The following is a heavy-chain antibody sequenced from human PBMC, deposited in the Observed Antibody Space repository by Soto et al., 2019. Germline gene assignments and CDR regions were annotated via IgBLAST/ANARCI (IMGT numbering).Heavy chain of an antibody. Sequence: EVQVLESGGGLVQPGGSLRLSCAASEFTFSTYAMSWVRQAPGKGLEWVSGISGSGGGTYYADSVKGRFTISRDNSKNTVYLQMNSLRAEDTAVYYCAKPHRAGYSTAFFYHWGQGTLVTVSS. CDR1: EFTFSTYA. CDR2: ISGSGGGT. CDR3: AKPHRAGYSTAFFYH. V-gene: IGHV3-23*01. D-gene: IGHD4-4*01. J-gene: IGHJ4*02.